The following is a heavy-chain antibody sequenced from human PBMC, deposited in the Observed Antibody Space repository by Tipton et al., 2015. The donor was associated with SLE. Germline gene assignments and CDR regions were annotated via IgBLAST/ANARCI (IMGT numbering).Heavy chain of an antibody. D-gene: IGHD5-12*01. Sequence: QVQLVQSGGGVVQPGGSLRLSCAASGFTFSSYGMHWVRQAPGKGLEWVAFIRYDGSNKYYADSVKGRFTISRDNSKNTLYLQMNSLRAEDTAVYYCANVTTIPPGYWGQGTLVTVSS. CDR2: IRYDGSNK. CDR1: GFTFSSYG. V-gene: IGHV3-30*02. J-gene: IGHJ4*02. CDR3: ANVTTIPPGY.